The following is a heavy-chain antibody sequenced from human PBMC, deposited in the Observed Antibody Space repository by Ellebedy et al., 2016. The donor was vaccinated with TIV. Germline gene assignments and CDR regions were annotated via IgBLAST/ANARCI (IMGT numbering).Heavy chain of an antibody. CDR2: IWFDGVKK. CDR1: GFSFSTFG. CDR3: AREYEEYYFDY. J-gene: IGHJ4*02. Sequence: GESLKISCVASGFSFSTFGMNWVRQAPGKGLEWVAVIWFDGVKKEYVDSVKGRFTISRDDSKNTLYLQMNSLRAEDAAVYYCAREYEEYYFDYWGQGTLVTVSS. D-gene: IGHD3-3*01. V-gene: IGHV3-33*01.